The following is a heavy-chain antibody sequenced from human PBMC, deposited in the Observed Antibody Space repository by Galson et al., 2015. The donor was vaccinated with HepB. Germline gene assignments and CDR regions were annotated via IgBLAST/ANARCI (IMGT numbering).Heavy chain of an antibody. Sequence: MPGKGLECMGIIYPGDSETRYSPSFQGQVTLSADKSTNTAYLQWSSLKASDTAMYYCARLGHEGYHYYYMDVWGKGTTVTVSS. CDR2: IYPGDSET. CDR3: ARLGHEGYHYYYMDV. D-gene: IGHD2-2*01. V-gene: IGHV5-51*01. J-gene: IGHJ6*03.